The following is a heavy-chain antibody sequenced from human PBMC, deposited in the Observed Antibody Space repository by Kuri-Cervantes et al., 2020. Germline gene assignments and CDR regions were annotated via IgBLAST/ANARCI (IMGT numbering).Heavy chain of an antibody. CDR3: ARMAAEYYYYGMDV. Sequence: SETLSLTYTVSGGSISGSYWSWIRQPAGKGLEWIGRVYQSNGNTNYNPSLKSRVTMSVDTSKNQFSLKLSSVTAADTAVYYCARMAAEYYYYGMDVWGQGTTVTVSS. CDR1: GGSISGSY. CDR2: VYQSNGNT. J-gene: IGHJ6*02. D-gene: IGHD5-24*01. V-gene: IGHV4-4*07.